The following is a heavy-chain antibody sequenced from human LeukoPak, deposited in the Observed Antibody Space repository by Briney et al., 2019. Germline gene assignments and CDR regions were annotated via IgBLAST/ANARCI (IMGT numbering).Heavy chain of an antibody. Sequence: ASVKVSCKASGYTFTSYGISWVRQAPGQGLEWMGWISAYNGNTNYAQKLQGRVTMTTDTSTSTAYMELRSLRSDDTAVYYCARAPFYDSSGYYPLPFDYWGQGTLVPVSS. V-gene: IGHV1-18*01. CDR1: GYTFTSYG. CDR3: ARAPFYDSSGYYPLPFDY. J-gene: IGHJ4*02. D-gene: IGHD3-22*01. CDR2: ISAYNGNT.